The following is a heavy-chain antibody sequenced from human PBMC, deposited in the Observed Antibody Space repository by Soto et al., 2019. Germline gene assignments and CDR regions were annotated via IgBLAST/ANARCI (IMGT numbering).Heavy chain of an antibody. CDR3: ARVRITMIVVVSAFDI. Sequence: SVKVSCKASGGTFSSYAISWVRQAPGQGLEWMGGIIPIFGTANYAQKFQGRVTITADKSTSTAYMELSSLRSEDTAVYYCARVRITMIVVVSAFDIWGQGTMVTVSS. D-gene: IGHD3-22*01. V-gene: IGHV1-69*06. J-gene: IGHJ3*02. CDR2: IIPIFGTA. CDR1: GGTFSSYA.